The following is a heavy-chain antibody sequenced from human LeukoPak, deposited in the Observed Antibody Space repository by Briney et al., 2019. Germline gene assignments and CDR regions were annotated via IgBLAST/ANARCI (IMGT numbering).Heavy chain of an antibody. V-gene: IGHV1-2*02. CDR1: GYTFTSYY. J-gene: IGHJ3*02. CDR3: ARDLDYYGSGSFFNI. D-gene: IGHD3-10*01. Sequence: GASVKVSCKASGYTFTSYYIDWVRQAPGQGLEWMGWINPNSGGTNYAQKFQGRVTMTRDTSITTAYMELSRLRSDDTAVYYCARDLDYYGSGSFFNIWGQGTMVTVSS. CDR2: INPNSGGT.